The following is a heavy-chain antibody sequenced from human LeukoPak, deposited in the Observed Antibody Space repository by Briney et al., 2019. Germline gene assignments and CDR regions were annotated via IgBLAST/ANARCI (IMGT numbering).Heavy chain of an antibody. CDR1: GFTFSSYA. CDR3: AKDLDYVWGSYRLGGDFDY. V-gene: IGHV3-64*02. J-gene: IGHJ4*02. D-gene: IGHD3-16*02. Sequence: GGSLRLSCAASGFTFSSYAMHWVRQAPGKGLEYVSAINNYGGLTYYADSVKGRFTISRDNSKRTLYLQMGSLRLEDTAVYYCAKDLDYVWGSYRLGGDFDYWGQGTLVTVSS. CDR2: INNYGGLT.